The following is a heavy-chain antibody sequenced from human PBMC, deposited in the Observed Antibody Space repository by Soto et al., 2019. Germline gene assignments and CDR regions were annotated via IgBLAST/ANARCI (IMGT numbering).Heavy chain of an antibody. V-gene: IGHV1-18*01. CDR3: ARDTSRGEYDY. D-gene: IGHD3-10*01. CDR2: INVYNGNT. J-gene: IGHJ4*02. CDR1: GYTFTSYG. Sequence: QVQLVQSGAEVKKPGASVKVSCKASGYTFTSYGISWVRQAPGQGLEWMGWINVYNGNTNYAQKLQGRVTMTTDTSTSTAYLDLRRLRSDDTAVYFCARDTSRGEYDYGGQGTLVTVSS.